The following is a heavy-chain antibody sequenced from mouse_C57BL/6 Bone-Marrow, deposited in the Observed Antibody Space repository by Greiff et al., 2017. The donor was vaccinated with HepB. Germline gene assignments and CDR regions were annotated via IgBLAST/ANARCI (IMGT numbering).Heavy chain of an antibody. CDR2: IHPNSGST. Sequence: QVQLKESGPELVKPGASVKLSCKASGYTFTSYWMHWVKQRPGQGLEWIGMIHPNSGSTNNNEKFKSKATLTVDKSSSTAYMQLISLTSEDSAVYYCARSGQLRPHDYWGQGTTLTVSS. CDR1: GYTFTSYW. V-gene: IGHV1-64*01. CDR3: ARSGQLRPHDY. J-gene: IGHJ2*01. D-gene: IGHD3-2*01.